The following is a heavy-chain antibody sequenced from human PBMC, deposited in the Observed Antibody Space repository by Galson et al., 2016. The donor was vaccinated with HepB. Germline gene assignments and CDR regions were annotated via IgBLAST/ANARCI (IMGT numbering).Heavy chain of an antibody. CDR1: GFTFENYW. Sequence: SLRLSCAATGFTFENYWMTWVRQSPGRGLEWVADISQDGGEKHLLDSVKGRFTISRDNAKNSLYLQMNNLRVEDTGVYYCAREPEVVVPATSEYLYYGMAVWGKGTTVSVSS. CDR3: AREPEVVVPATSEYLYYGMAV. CDR2: ISQDGGEK. J-gene: IGHJ6*04. D-gene: IGHD2-15*01. V-gene: IGHV3-7*01.